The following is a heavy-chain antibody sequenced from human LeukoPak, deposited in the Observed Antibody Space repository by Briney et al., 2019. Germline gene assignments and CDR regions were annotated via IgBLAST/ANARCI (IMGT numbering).Heavy chain of an antibody. CDR2: ISHSGNA. CDR3: ARYCSSTSCSSKADY. D-gene: IGHD2-2*01. V-gene: IGHV4-34*01. CDR1: GGSFSGYY. Sequence: PSETLSLTCAVSGGSFSGYYWTWIRQPPGKGLEWIGEISHSGNANYNPSLKSRVTISLDMSENHFSLKLTSVTAADTAVYYCARYCSSTSCSSKADYWGQGTLVTVSS. J-gene: IGHJ4*02.